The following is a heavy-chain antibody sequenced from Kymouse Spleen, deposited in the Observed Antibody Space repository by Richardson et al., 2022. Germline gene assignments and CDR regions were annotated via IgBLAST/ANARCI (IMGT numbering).Heavy chain of an antibody. J-gene: IGHJ4*02. V-gene: IGHV4-34*01. Sequence: QVQLQQWGAGLLKPSETLSLTCAVYGGSFSGYYWSWIRQPPGKGLEWIGEINHSGSTNYNPSLKSRVTISVDTSKNQFSLKLSSVTAADTAVYYCARKSSWYYFDYWGQGTLVTVSS. D-gene: IGHD6-13*01. CDR2: INHSGST. CDR3: ARKSSWYYFDY. CDR1: GGSFSGYY.